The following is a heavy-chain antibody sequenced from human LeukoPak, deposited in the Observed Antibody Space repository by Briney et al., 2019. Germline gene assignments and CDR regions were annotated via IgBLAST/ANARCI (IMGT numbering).Heavy chain of an antibody. D-gene: IGHD3-16*01. CDR2: TSYSGST. CDR1: GGSISGYY. J-gene: IGHJ4*02. V-gene: IGHV4-59*01. CDR3: AGGSDSHAWRLGS. Sequence: SETLSLTCTVSGGSISGYYWSWIRQPPGKGPEWIGYTSYSGSTAYNPSLKSRVTISVDTSKSQFSLKLSSVTAAATAVYYCAGGSDSHAWRLGSWGQGTLVTVSS.